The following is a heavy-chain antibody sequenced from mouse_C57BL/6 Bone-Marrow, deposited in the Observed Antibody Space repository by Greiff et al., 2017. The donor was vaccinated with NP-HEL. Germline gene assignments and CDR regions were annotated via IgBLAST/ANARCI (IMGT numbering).Heavy chain of an antibody. V-gene: IGHV1-64*01. D-gene: IGHD1-1*01. CDR1: GYTFTSYW. CDR2: IHPNSGST. Sequence: QVQLQQPGAELVKPGASVKLSCKASGYTFTSYWMHWVKQRPGQGLGWIGMIHPNSGSTNYNEKFKSKATLTVDKSSSTAYMQLSSLTSEDSAVYYCAGITTVVGFDYWGQGTTLTVSS. J-gene: IGHJ2*01. CDR3: AGITTVVGFDY.